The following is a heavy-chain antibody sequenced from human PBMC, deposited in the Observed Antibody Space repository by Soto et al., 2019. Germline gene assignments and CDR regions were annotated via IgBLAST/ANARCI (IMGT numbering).Heavy chain of an antibody. CDR3: ARDTGNSFDY. J-gene: IGHJ4*02. Sequence: GASVKVSCKPSGYTFNTYFITWVRQAPGQGLEWMGWISPHNGNTNYAEKFQGRVTMTADTITKTAYMELRNLRIDDTAVYYCARDTGNSFDYWGQGTPVTVSS. CDR1: GYTFNTYF. CDR2: ISPHNGNT. V-gene: IGHV1-18*01.